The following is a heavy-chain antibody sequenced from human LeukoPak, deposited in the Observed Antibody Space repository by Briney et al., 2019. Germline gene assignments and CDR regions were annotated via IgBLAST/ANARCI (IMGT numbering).Heavy chain of an antibody. CDR3: AKSRWIAAGPFDY. J-gene: IGHJ4*02. CDR2: VHHSGNN. V-gene: IGHV4-39*01. D-gene: IGHD6-25*01. CDR1: GVSITSGSYY. Sequence: PSETLSLTCAVSGVSITSGSYYWGWIRPPPGKGLEWIGSVHHSGNNHYNPSLKSRVTVSVDTSKNQFSLKVKSVSAADTAIFYCAKSRWIAAGPFDYWGQGSPVTVSS.